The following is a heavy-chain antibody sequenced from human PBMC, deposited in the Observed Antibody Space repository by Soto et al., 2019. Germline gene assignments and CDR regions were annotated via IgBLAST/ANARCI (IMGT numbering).Heavy chain of an antibody. D-gene: IGHD2-15*01. V-gene: IGHV3-30*03. CDR2: ISYDGSNK. CDR3: AITSLLLGVVAATDDAFDI. Sequence: QVQLVESGGGVVQPGRSLRLSCAASGFTFSSYGMHWVRQAPGKGLEWVAVISYDGSNKYYADSVKGRFTISRDNSKNTLYLQMNSLRAEDTAVYYCAITSLLLGVVAATDDAFDIWGQGTMVTVSS. CDR1: GFTFSSYG. J-gene: IGHJ3*02.